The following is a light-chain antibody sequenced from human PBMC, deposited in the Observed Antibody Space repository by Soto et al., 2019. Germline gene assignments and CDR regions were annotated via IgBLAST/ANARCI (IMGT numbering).Light chain of an antibody. V-gene: IGLV2-14*03. Sequence: ALTQPASVSGSPGQSITISCTGTSSDVGGYNYVSWYQQHPGKAPKLMIYDVSNRPSGVSNRFSGSKSGNTASLTISGLQAEDEADYYCSSYTSSSLHVFGTGTKVTVL. CDR1: SSDVGGYNY. CDR2: DVS. J-gene: IGLJ1*01. CDR3: SSYTSSSLHV.